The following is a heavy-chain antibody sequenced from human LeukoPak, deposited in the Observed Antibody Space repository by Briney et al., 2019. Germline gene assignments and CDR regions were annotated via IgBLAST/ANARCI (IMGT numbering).Heavy chain of an antibody. Sequence: GGSLRLSCAASGFTFSTYWMNWLRQAPGRGLEWVANIKQDGSDKYYVDSVKGRFTISRDNAKTSLYLQMNSLRAEDTAVYYCARSEDKRDWLDPWGQRTLVTVSS. CDR3: ARSEDKRDWLDP. CDR1: GFTFSTYW. J-gene: IGHJ5*02. V-gene: IGHV3-7*03. D-gene: IGHD2-15*01. CDR2: IKQDGSDK.